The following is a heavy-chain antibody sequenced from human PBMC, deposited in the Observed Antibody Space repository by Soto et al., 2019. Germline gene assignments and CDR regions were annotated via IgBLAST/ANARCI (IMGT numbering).Heavy chain of an antibody. D-gene: IGHD6-19*01. CDR2: INGNGNST. CDR1: GFTFSSYW. CDR3: ARRSSGWYFDY. Sequence: PGGSLRLSCAASGFTFSSYWMHWVRQAPGKGLEWVSLINGNGNSTYYADSVKGRFTISRDNSKNTLYLQMNSLRAEDTAVYYCARRSSGWYFDYWGQGTLVTVS. V-gene: IGHV3-23*01. J-gene: IGHJ4*02.